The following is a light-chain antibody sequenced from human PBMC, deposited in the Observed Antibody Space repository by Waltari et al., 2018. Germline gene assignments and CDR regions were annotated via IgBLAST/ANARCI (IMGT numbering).Light chain of an antibody. CDR1: SSDGAGYNR. V-gene: IGLV2-14*01. J-gene: IGLJ3*02. CDR3: SSYTSSSTLV. CDR2: EVS. Sequence: QSALTQPASVSGSPGQSITLSYSVPSSDGAGYNRDAWYQQHPCKAPKLMIYEVSSRPSGVSNRFSDSKSCNTASLTISGLQAEDEADYYCSSYTSSSTLVFGGGTKLTVL.